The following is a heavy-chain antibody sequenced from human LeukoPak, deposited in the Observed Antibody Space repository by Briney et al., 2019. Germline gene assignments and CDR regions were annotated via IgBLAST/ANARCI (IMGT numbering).Heavy chain of an antibody. CDR3: ARLTGNNPFIQCSGGSCYPSGG. CDR2: INTNTGNP. V-gene: IGHV7-4-1*02. D-gene: IGHD2-15*01. J-gene: IGHJ4*02. Sequence: ASVKVSCKASGYTFTSYAMNWVRQAPGQGLEWMGWINTNTGNPTYAQGFTGRFVFSLDTSVSTAYLQISSLKAEDTAVYYCARLTGNNPFIQCSGGSCYPSGGWGQGTLVTVSS. CDR1: GYTFTSYA.